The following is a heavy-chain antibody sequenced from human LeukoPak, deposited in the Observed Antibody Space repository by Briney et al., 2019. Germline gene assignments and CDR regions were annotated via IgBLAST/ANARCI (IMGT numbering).Heavy chain of an antibody. V-gene: IGHV3-23*01. CDR1: GFTFSSYA. D-gene: IGHD5-18*01. Sequence: GGSLRLSCAASGFTFSSYAMSWVRQAPGQGLEWVSAISGSGGSTYYADSVKGRITISRDTSKNTLYLQMNSLRAEDTAVYSCAKDRATASVGFSGGFASWGQRNPVTASS. J-gene: IGHJ4*02. CDR2: ISGSGGST. CDR3: AKDRATASVGFSGGFAS.